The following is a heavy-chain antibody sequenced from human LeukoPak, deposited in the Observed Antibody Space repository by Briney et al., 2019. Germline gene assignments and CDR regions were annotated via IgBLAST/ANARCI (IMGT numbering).Heavy chain of an antibody. CDR1: GGSISSSNW. D-gene: IGHD6-13*01. V-gene: IGHV4-4*02. Sequence: PSGTLSLTCAVSGGSISSSNWWSWVRQPPGKGLEWIGEIYHSGSTNYNPSLKSRVTISVDKSKNQFSLKLSSVTAADTAVYYCARVSGSSCDHDAFDIWGQGTMVTVSS. CDR2: IYHSGST. J-gene: IGHJ3*02. CDR3: ARVSGSSCDHDAFDI.